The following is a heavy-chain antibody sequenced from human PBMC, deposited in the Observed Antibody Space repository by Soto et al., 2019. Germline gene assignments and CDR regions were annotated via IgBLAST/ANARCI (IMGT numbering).Heavy chain of an antibody. CDR3: AKAFGTYYFDY. D-gene: IGHD3-10*01. Sequence: GGSLRLSCVGSGFTFSSYAMRWVRQAPGKGLEWVSAIGSSGANTYYADSVKGRFTISRDNSKNTVYLQMNSLRAEDTAVYYCAKAFGTYYFDYPGQGTVVTVSS. V-gene: IGHV3-23*01. CDR2: IGSSGANT. CDR1: GFTFSSYA. J-gene: IGHJ4*01.